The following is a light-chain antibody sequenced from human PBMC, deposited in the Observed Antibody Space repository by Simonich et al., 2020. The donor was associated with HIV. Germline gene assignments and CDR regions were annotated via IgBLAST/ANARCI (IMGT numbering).Light chain of an antibody. V-gene: IGLV2-23*01. J-gene: IGLJ3*02. Sequence: QSALTQPASLSGSPGQSITISCTGTSSDVGSYNLVSWYQQHPGKAPKLMIYEGSKRPSGVSNRFSGSKSGNTASLTISGLQAEDEADYYCCSYAGSRTWVFGGGTKVTVL. CDR3: CSYAGSRTWV. CDR1: SSDVGSYNL. CDR2: EGS.